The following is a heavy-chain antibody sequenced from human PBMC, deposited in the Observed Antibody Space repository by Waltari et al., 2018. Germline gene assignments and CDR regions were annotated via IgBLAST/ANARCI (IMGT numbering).Heavy chain of an antibody. CDR3: AGSLGY. D-gene: IGHD3-16*02. V-gene: IGHV3-48*04. Sequence: EVQMVESGGGLVQPGGSLRLSCAASGFTFSSYSMNWVRQAPGKGMEWVSYINNSSSAIYYADSVKCRFTISRDNAKNSVYLQMNSLRAEDTAVYYCAGSLGYWGQGTLVTVSS. CDR1: GFTFSSYS. J-gene: IGHJ1*01. CDR2: INNSSSAI.